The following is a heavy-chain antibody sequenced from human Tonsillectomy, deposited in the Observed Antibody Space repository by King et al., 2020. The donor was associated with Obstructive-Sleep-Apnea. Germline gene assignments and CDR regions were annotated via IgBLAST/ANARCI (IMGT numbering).Heavy chain of an antibody. J-gene: IGHJ4*02. Sequence: QLQESGPGLVKPSQTLSLTCTVSGCSISRGGYYWSGIRHHPGKGLERIGYIYYSGSTYYNPSRKSVVTLSIVTAKNQFSLKLSSVTTADTAVYYCARASYCGGDCYVFGYWGQGTLVTVSS. CDR3: ARASYCGGDCYVFGY. D-gene: IGHD2-21*02. CDR2: IYYSGST. CDR1: GCSISRGGYY. V-gene: IGHV4-31*01.